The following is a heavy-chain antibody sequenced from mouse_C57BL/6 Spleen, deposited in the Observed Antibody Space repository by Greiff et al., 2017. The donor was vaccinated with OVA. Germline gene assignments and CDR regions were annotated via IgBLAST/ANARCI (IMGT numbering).Heavy chain of an antibody. J-gene: IGHJ4*01. CDR3: ARSDSYYAMDY. Sequence: QVQLQQSGPELVKPGASVKISCKASGYAFSSSWMNWVKQRPGKGLEWIGRIYPGDGDTNYNGKFKGKATLTADKSSSTAYMQLSSLTSEDSAVYFCARSDSYYAMDYWGQGTSVTVSS. V-gene: IGHV1-82*01. CDR2: IYPGDGDT. CDR1: GYAFSSSW.